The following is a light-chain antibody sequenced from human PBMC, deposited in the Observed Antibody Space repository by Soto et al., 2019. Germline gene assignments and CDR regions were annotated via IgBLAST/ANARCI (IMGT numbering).Light chain of an antibody. V-gene: IGLV2-23*02. Sequence: QSALTQPASVSGSPGQSITMSCTGASSDVGTYKFVSWYRQHPGKAPKLVIYEVTKRPSGISDRFSGSKSGNTASLTISGLQAEDEADYYCCSYAGSSTWVFGGGTKLTVL. CDR1: SSDVGTYKF. CDR2: EVT. CDR3: CSYAGSSTWV. J-gene: IGLJ3*02.